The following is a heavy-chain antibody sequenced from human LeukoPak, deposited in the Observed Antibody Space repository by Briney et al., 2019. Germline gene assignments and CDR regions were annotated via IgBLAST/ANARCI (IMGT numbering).Heavy chain of an antibody. CDR2: INPNSGGT. CDR3: ARAFLYEADY. CDR1: GYTFTGYY. V-gene: IGHV1-2*02. J-gene: IGHJ4*02. Sequence: ASVKVSCKASGYTFTGYYMHWVRQAPGQGLEWMGWINPNSGGTNYAQKFQGRVTMTRDTSISTAYMELSRLGSDDTAVFYGARAFLYEADYWGQGTLVTVSS. D-gene: IGHD2-8*01.